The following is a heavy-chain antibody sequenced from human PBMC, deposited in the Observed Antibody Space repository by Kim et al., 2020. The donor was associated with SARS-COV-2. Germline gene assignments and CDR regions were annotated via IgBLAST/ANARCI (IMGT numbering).Heavy chain of an antibody. CDR3: ARRGIGWYSHIDY. D-gene: IGHD2-15*01. CDR1: GFTFSDFY. J-gene: IGHJ4*02. Sequence: GGSLRLSCAASGFTFSDFYILWIRQAPGKGLECLSDTSTSGSYTNYAENVKGRFTVSRDNAENSVSLQMSSLRAEDTAIYYCARRGIGWYSHIDYWGQGTLLTVSS. CDR2: TSTSGSYT. V-gene: IGHV3-11*03.